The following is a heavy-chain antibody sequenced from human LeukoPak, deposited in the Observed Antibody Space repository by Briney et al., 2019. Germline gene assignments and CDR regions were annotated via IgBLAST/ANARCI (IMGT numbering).Heavy chain of an antibody. V-gene: IGHV4-4*07. CDR1: GGSISSDY. CDR3: ARDSGTTGEVKFDP. J-gene: IGHJ5*02. Sequence: SETLSLTCTVSGGSISSDYWSWMRQPAGKGLEWIGRIYNGGIITYNPSLKSRVTMSIDTSNNQFSLRLRFVTAADTAVYYCARDSGTTGEVKFDPWGQGTLVTVSS. CDR2: IYNGGII. D-gene: IGHD3-10*01.